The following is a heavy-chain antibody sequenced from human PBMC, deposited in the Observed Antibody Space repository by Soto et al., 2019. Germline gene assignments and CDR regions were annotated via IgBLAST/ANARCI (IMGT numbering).Heavy chain of an antibody. Sequence: GASVKVSCKACGGTLSSYAISWVRQAPGQGLEWMGIINPSGGSTSYAQKFQGRVTMTRDTSTSTVYMELSSLRSEDTAVYYCARDSHYYDLDYWGQGTLVTVSS. CDR2: INPSGGST. V-gene: IGHV1-46*01. D-gene: IGHD3-22*01. J-gene: IGHJ4*02. CDR3: ARDSHYYDLDY. CDR1: GGTLSSYA.